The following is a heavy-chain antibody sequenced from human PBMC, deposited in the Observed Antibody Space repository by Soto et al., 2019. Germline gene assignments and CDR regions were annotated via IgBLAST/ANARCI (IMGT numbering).Heavy chain of an antibody. CDR3: AIDLFSVNYYYGKDV. Sequence: SEALTLTCAASGGSISRCGYSWNRIRPPQGKGLDGIVYIYHSGSTYCSPPLRSRVTIPVDRSKNQFSLNLSSVTAADTAVYYCAIDLFSVNYYYGKDVWGQGTTVTVSS. J-gene: IGHJ6*02. CDR1: GGSISRCGYS. CDR2: IYHSGST. V-gene: IGHV4-30-2*01. D-gene: IGHD1-26*01.